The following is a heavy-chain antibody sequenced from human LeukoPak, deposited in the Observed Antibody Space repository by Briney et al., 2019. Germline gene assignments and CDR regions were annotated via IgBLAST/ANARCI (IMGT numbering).Heavy chain of an antibody. D-gene: IGHD3-10*01. J-gene: IGHJ3*02. CDR1: GYTFTSYD. V-gene: IGHV1-8*01. CDR3: ASCYGSGSYCDAFDI. CDR2: MNPNSGNT. Sequence: ASVKVSCKASGYTFTSYDINWVRQATGQGREWMGWMNPNSGNTGYAQKFQGRVTMTRNTSISTAYMELSSLRSEDTAVYYCASCYGSGSYCDAFDIWGQGTMVTVSS.